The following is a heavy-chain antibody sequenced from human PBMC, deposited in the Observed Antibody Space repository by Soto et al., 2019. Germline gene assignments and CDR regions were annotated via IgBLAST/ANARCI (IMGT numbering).Heavy chain of an antibody. J-gene: IGHJ4*02. D-gene: IGHD3-22*01. Sequence: GVSLRLSCAGSGFTFSGYGLHCVRQAPGEGLEWVTVISSDGSNKYYIDSVKGRFTISRDNSKNTLYLQMNSLRVEETAVYYCARDGHYDSSGHSYFFDTWGKGTLVTVSS. CDR1: GFTFSGYG. CDR2: ISSDGSNK. V-gene: IGHV3-30*03. CDR3: ARDGHYDSSGHSYFFDT.